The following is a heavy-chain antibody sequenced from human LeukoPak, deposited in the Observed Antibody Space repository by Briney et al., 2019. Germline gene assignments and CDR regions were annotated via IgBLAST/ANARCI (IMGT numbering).Heavy chain of an antibody. Sequence: PSETLSLTCAVYGRSFSGYYWSWIRQPPGKGLEWIGEINHSGSTNYNPSLKSRVTISVDTSKNQFSLKLSSVTAADTAVYYCARDQQLGIGKSDAFDIWGQGTMVTVSS. CDR2: INHSGST. J-gene: IGHJ3*02. V-gene: IGHV4-34*01. CDR3: ARDQQLGIGKSDAFDI. D-gene: IGHD6-13*01. CDR1: GRSFSGYY.